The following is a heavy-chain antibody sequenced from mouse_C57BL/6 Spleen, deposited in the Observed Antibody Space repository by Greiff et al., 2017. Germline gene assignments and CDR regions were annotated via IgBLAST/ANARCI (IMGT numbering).Heavy chain of an antibody. V-gene: IGHV1-63*01. Sequence: QVQLKQSGAELVRPGTSVKMSCKASGYTFTNYWIGWAKQRPGHGLEWIGDIYPGGGYTNYNEKFKGKATLTADKSSSTAYMQFSSLTSEDSAIYYCARSDYYGSSSGYFDVWGTGTTVTVSS. CDR3: ARSDYYGSSSGYFDV. J-gene: IGHJ1*03. CDR2: IYPGGGYT. D-gene: IGHD1-1*01. CDR1: GYTFTNYW.